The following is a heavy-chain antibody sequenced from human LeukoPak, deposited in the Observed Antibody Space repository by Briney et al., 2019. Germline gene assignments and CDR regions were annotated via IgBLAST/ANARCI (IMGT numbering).Heavy chain of an antibody. D-gene: IGHD4-17*01. CDR3: ARGKLTHGDYVAVVF. J-gene: IGHJ4*02. CDR2: MNPKSANT. CDR1: GYTFTAYD. V-gene: IGHV1-8*01. Sequence: ASVKVSCKASGYTFTAYDLNWVRQATGQGLEWMGWMNPKSANTGYAQKFRGRVTMTRDTSINTAYMELSSLRSEDTAIYCCARGKLTHGDYVAVVFWGRGTLVTVSS.